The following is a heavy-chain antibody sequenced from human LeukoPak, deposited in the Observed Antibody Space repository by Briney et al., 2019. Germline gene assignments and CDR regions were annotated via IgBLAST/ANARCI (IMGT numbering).Heavy chain of an antibody. V-gene: IGHV4-4*07. J-gene: IGHJ4*02. CDR3: ARDVYYYDSSGRYYFDY. D-gene: IGHD3-22*01. CDR2: IHTSGST. Sequence: SETLSLTCTFSGGSLSSYYWSWIRQPAGKGLEWIGRIHTSGSTNYNPSLKSRVTMSVDTSKNQFSLKLSSVTAADTAVYYCARDVYYYDSSGRYYFDYWGQGTLVTVSS. CDR1: GGSLSSYY.